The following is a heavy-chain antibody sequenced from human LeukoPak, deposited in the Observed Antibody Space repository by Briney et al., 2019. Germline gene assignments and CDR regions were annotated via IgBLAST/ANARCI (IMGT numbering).Heavy chain of an antibody. V-gene: IGHV1-8*01. Sequence: ASVKVSCKASGYTFTSYDINWVRQATGQGLEWMGWMNPNSGNTGYAQKFQGRVTMTRDTSITTAYMELSSLRSDDTAVYYCARAGVRYYYDSSGYYLDFDFWGQGTLVTVSS. J-gene: IGHJ4*02. CDR2: MNPNSGNT. D-gene: IGHD3-22*01. CDR1: GYTFTSYD. CDR3: ARAGVRYYYDSSGYYLDFDF.